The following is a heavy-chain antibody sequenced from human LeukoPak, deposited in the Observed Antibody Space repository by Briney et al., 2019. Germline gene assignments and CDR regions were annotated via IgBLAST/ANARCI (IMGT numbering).Heavy chain of an antibody. Sequence: GGSLRLSCAASGFTVSSNYMSWVRQAPGKGLEWVSVIYSGGTTYYADSVKGRFTISRDNSKNTLYLQMNSLRAEDTAVYYCAKGTGYYILSRYNWFDPWGQGTLVTVSS. J-gene: IGHJ5*02. CDR2: IYSGGTT. CDR3: AKGTGYYILSRYNWFDP. CDR1: GFTVSSNY. D-gene: IGHD3/OR15-3a*01. V-gene: IGHV3-53*01.